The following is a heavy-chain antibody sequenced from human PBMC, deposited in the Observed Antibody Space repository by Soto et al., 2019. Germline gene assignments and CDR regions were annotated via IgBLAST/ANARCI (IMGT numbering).Heavy chain of an antibody. CDR3: ARGRYYDSSGYYYI. Sequence: PSETLSLTCTVSDDSISSGDYYWSWIRQPPGKGLEWIGYIYYSGSTYYNPSLKSRVTISVDTSKNQFSLKLSSVTAADTAVYYCARGRYYDSSGYYYIWGQGTLVTVSS. CDR2: IYYSGST. J-gene: IGHJ4*02. V-gene: IGHV4-30-4*01. D-gene: IGHD3-22*01. CDR1: DDSISSGDYY.